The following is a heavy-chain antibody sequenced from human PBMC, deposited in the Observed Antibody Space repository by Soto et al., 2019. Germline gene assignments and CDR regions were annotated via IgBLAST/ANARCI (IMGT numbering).Heavy chain of an antibody. V-gene: IGHV3-21*06. J-gene: IGHJ4*02. CDR3: ARESEDLTSNFDY. CDR1: GFIFTRYS. CDR2: ISSTTNYI. Sequence: GGSLRLSCAASGFIFTRYSMNWVRQAPGKGLEWVSSISSTTNYIYYGDSMKGRFTISRDNAKNSLYLEMNTLRAEDTAVYYCARESEDLTSNFDYWGQGTLVTVSS.